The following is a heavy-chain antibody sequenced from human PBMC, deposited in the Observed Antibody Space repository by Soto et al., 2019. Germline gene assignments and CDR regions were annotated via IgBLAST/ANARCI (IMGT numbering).Heavy chain of an antibody. CDR1: GGTLGSYG. CDR3: ARGGGVVLTGIPSYK. D-gene: IGHD2-21*02. V-gene: IGHV1-69*12. CDR2: NIPIFGTT. J-gene: IGHJ4*02. Sequence: QVQLVQSGAEVQKPGSSVKVSCKASGGTLGSYGISWVRQAPGQGLEWMGVNIPIFGTTNYAQKFQGRVTITAHESTKTAYMELNSLRSEDTAVYYCARGGGVVLTGIPSYKWGPRTLVTVSS.